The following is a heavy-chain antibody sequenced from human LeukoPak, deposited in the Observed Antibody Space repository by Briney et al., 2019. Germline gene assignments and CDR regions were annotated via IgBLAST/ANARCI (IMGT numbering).Heavy chain of an antibody. D-gene: IGHD6-13*01. J-gene: IGHJ5*02. CDR1: GGSFNNYY. V-gene: IGHV4-34*01. CDR3: VFRSSWHNWFDP. CDR2: INHSGST. Sequence: PSETLSLTCAVYGGSFNNYYWTWIRQSPGKGLEWIGEINHSGSTKYNPSLKSRVTISVDTSKNQFSLKLSSVTAADTAVYYCVFRSSWHNWFDPWGQGTLVTVSS.